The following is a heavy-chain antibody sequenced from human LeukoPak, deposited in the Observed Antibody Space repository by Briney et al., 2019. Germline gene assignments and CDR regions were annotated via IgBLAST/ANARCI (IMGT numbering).Heavy chain of an antibody. D-gene: IGHD5-12*01. CDR1: GFTFSSYW. CDR3: AREPYSRSSMDV. Sequence: PGGSLRLSCAASGFTFSSYWMTWVRQAPGKGLEWVANIKPDGSEKKYVDSVKGRFTISRDNAKNTLYLQMNSLRAEDTAVYYCAREPYSRSSMDVWGKGTTVTVSS. J-gene: IGHJ6*03. CDR2: IKPDGSEK. V-gene: IGHV3-7*01.